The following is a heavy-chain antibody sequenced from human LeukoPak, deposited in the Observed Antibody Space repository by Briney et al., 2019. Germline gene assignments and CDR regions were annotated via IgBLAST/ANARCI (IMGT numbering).Heavy chain of an antibody. CDR2: INPNSGGT. D-gene: IGHD4-17*01. Sequence: ASVKVSCKASGYTFTGYYMHWVRQAPGQGLESMGWINPNSGGTNYAQKFQGRVTMTRDTSISTAYMELSRLRSDDTAVYYCARDSDSATVTTFGYWGQGTLVTVSS. CDR3: ARDSDSATVTTFGY. V-gene: IGHV1-2*02. J-gene: IGHJ4*02. CDR1: GYTFTGYY.